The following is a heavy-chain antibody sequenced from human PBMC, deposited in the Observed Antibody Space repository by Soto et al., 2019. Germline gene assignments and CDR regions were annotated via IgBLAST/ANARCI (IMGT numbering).Heavy chain of an antibody. CDR1: GASFSDANYY. CDR3: AIRSHTVVEPT. CDR2: FYYGAST. D-gene: IGHD3-3*01. Sequence: SETLSLTCIVYGASFSDANYYWVWLRPPQGEGLAGIGSFYYGASTNHYAHLKSRVTISVYTYKNPFSLMFTSVTAADMAVYCCAIRSHTVVEPTWGQGTLVTVSS. J-gene: IGHJ4*02. V-gene: IGHV4-39*02.